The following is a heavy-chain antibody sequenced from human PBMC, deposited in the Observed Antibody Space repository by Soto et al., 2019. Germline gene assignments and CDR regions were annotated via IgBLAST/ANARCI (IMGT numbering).Heavy chain of an antibody. Sequence: PSETLSLTCAVSGSSISSGGYSWSWIRQPPGKGLEWIGYIYHGGSTYYNPSLKSRVTISEDRSKNQFSLKLTSVTAADTAVYYCARVPSPWGQGTLVPVSS. V-gene: IGHV4-30-2*01. CDR1: GSSISSGGYS. J-gene: IGHJ5*02. CDR3: ARVPSP. CDR2: IYHGGST.